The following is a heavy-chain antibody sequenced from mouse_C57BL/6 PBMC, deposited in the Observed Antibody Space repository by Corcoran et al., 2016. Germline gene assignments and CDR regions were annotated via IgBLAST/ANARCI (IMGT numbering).Heavy chain of an antibody. CDR2: INPNNGGT. V-gene: IGHV1-18*01. CDR3: ARSLYDSFAY. D-gene: IGHD2-4*01. CDR1: GYTFTDYN. J-gene: IGHJ3*01. Sequence: EAQLQQSGPELVKPGASVKIPCNASGYTFTDYNLDWVKQSHGKSLEWIGDINPNNGGTIYNQKFKGKATLTVDKSSSTAYMELRSLTSEDTAVYYCARSLYDSFAYWGQGTLVTVSA.